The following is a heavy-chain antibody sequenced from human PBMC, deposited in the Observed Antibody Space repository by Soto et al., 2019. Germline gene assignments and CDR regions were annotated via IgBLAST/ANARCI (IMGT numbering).Heavy chain of an antibody. D-gene: IGHD1-26*01. CDR3: AGSSDDGRDN. CDR1: GFSLSDYS. V-gene: IGHV3-21*01. J-gene: IGHJ4*02. Sequence: EVQLVESGGGLVKPGGSLRLSCAASGFSLSDYSMKWIRQAPGKGLEWVASISSSSSLIHYSESMKGRFTISRDNAKNSLYLQMNSLSAEDTAVYYCAGSSDDGRDNWGQGTLVTVSS. CDR2: ISSSSSLI.